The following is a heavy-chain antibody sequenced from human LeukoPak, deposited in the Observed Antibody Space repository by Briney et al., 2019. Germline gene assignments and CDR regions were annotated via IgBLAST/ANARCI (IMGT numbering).Heavy chain of an antibody. V-gene: IGHV4-4*02. CDR2: IYHSGST. Sequence: PSGTPSLTCAVSGGSISSSNWWSWVRQPPGKGLEWIGEIYHSGSTNYNPSLKSRVTISVDKSKNQFSLKLSSVTAADTAVYYCARDRCSSTSCYVGVGWFDPWGQGTLVTVSS. CDR1: GGSISSSNW. CDR3: ARDRCSSTSCYVGVGWFDP. J-gene: IGHJ5*02. D-gene: IGHD2-2*01.